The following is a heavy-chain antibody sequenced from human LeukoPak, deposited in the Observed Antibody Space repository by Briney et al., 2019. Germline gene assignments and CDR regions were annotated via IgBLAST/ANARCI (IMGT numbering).Heavy chain of an antibody. CDR3: AREGAIAVAGPRFDY. Sequence: PGGSLRLSCAASGFTFSSYWMSWVRQAPGKGLEWVSSISSSSSYIYYADSVKGRFTISRDNAKNSLYLQMNSLRAEDTAVYYCAREGAIAVAGPRFDYWGQGTLVTVSS. CDR2: ISSSSSYI. CDR1: GFTFSSYW. V-gene: IGHV3-21*01. D-gene: IGHD6-19*01. J-gene: IGHJ4*02.